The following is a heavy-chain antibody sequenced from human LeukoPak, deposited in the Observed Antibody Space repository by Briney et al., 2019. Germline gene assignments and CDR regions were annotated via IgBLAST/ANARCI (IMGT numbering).Heavy chain of an antibody. D-gene: IGHD3-22*01. V-gene: IGHV1-2*02. CDR2: INPNSGGT. CDR1: GYTFTGYY. CDR3: ARAYYYDSSPEDY. Sequence: ASLKVSCKASGYTFTGYYMHWVRQAPGQGLEWMRWINPNSGGTNYAQKFQGRVTMTRDTSISTAYMELSRLRSDDTAVYYCARAYYYDSSPEDYWGQGTLVTVSS. J-gene: IGHJ4*02.